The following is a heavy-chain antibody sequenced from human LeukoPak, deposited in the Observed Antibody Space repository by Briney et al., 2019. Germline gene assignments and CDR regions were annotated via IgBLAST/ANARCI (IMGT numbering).Heavy chain of an antibody. D-gene: IGHD1-26*01. Sequence: GGSLRLSCAASGLTFSSYGMHWVRQAPGKGLAWGAFIRYDGSNKYYTDSVKGRFTISRDNSKNTLYLQMNSLRAEDTAVYYCAKDTWRWEQGFDYWGQGTLVTVSS. V-gene: IGHV3-30*02. CDR1: GLTFSSYG. CDR2: IRYDGSNK. J-gene: IGHJ4*02. CDR3: AKDTWRWEQGFDY.